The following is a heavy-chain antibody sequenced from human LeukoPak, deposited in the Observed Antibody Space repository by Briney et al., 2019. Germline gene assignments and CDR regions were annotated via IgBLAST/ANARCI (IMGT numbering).Heavy chain of an antibody. J-gene: IGHJ1*01. Sequence: GESLKISCKGSGYSFTSYWIGWVRQMPGKGLEWMGIIYPGDSDTRYRPSFQGQVTISADKSISTAYLQWSSLKASDTAMYYCARLTVVVIEGSGADYFQHWGQGTLVTVSS. CDR3: ARLTVVVIEGSGADYFQH. CDR2: IYPGDSDT. V-gene: IGHV5-51*01. D-gene: IGHD3-22*01. CDR1: GYSFTSYW.